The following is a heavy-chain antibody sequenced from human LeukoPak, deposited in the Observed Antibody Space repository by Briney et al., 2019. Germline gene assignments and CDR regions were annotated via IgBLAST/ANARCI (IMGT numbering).Heavy chain of an antibody. J-gene: IGHJ6*03. Sequence: QPGGSLRLSCAASGFTVSSNYMSWVRQAPGKGLEWVSVIYSGGSTYYADSVKGRFTISRDNSKNTLYLQMNSLRAEDTAVYYCARVGQLVPFPYYYYYMDVWGKGTTVTVPS. CDR1: GFTVSSNY. CDR2: IYSGGST. V-gene: IGHV3-66*02. CDR3: ARVGQLVPFPYYYYYMDV. D-gene: IGHD6-13*01.